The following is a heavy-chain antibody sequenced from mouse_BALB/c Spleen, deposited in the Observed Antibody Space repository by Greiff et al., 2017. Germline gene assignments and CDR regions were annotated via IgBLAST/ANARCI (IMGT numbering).Heavy chain of an antibody. CDR2: IWGGGST. CDR3: AKHRSGYDEWYFDY. Sequence: VHLVESGPGLVAPSQSLSITCTVSGFSLTDYGVSWIRQPPGKGLEWLGVIWGGGSTYYNSALNSRLSISKDNSKSQVFLKMNSLQTDDTAMYYCAKHRSGYDEWYFDYWGQGTTLTVSS. D-gene: IGHD2-2*01. V-gene: IGHV2-6-5*01. CDR1: GFSLTDYG. J-gene: IGHJ2*01.